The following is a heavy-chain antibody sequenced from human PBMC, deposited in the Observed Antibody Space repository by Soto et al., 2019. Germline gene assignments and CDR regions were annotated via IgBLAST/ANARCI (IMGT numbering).Heavy chain of an antibody. CDR1: GYTFTGYY. CDR3: ARERYQVISDGMDV. D-gene: IGHD2-2*01. J-gene: IGHJ6*02. Sequence: ASVKVSCKASGYTFTGYYIHWVREAPGQGLEWMGWINPQTGGTSYAQKFQGRVTLSRDTSINTAYLEASRLRFDDAAVYFCARERYQVISDGMDVWGQGTTVTVSS. V-gene: IGHV1-2*02. CDR2: INPQTGGT.